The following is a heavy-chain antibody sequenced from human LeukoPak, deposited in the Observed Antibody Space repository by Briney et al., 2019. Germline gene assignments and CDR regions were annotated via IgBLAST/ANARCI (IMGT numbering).Heavy chain of an antibody. Sequence: SETLSPTCTVSSGSISTSNYYWGWVRQPPGKALEWIGNIFYSGSTYYSPSLKSRVTISLDTSRNQFSLKLSSVTAADTAVYYCARLYTQWLRPAHWGQGTLVTVSS. CDR3: ARLYTQWLRPAH. CDR2: IFYSGST. D-gene: IGHD6-19*01. CDR1: SGSISTSNYY. J-gene: IGHJ4*02. V-gene: IGHV4-39*07.